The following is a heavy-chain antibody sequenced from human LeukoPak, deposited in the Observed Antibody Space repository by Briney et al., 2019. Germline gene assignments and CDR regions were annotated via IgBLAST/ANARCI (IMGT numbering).Heavy chain of an antibody. Sequence: SVKVSCKASGGTFSSYAISWVRQARGQGLEWMGRIIPILGIANYAQKFQGRVTITADKSTSTAYMELSSLRSEDTAVYYCARAMRLDPLLVMDVWGQGTTVTVSS. V-gene: IGHV1-69*04. CDR3: ARAMRLDPLLVMDV. CDR1: GGTFSSYA. D-gene: IGHD6-19*01. J-gene: IGHJ6*02. CDR2: IIPILGIA.